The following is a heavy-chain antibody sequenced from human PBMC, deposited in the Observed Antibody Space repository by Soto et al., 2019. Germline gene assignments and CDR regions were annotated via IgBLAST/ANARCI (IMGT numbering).Heavy chain of an antibody. CDR2: IWYDGSNK. V-gene: IGHV3-33*01. J-gene: IGHJ6*02. D-gene: IGHD6-6*01. CDR3: ARESRSSSYLGYYYGMDV. CDR1: GFTFSSYG. Sequence: GGSLRLSCAASGFTFSSYGMHWVRQAPGKGLEWVAVIWYDGSNKYYADSVKGRFTISRDNSKNTLYLQMNSLRAEATAVYYCARESRSSSYLGYYYGMDVWGQGTTVTVSS.